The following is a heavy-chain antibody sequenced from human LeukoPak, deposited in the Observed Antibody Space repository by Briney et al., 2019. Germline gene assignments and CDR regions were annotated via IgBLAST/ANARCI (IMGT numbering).Heavy chain of an antibody. J-gene: IGHJ4*02. CDR3: ARQDCSGGSCYLDY. D-gene: IGHD2-15*01. CDR1: GSTFSSYA. CDR2: ISFDGSDK. V-gene: IGHV3-30*04. Sequence: GGSLRLSCAASGSTFSSYAMHWVRQAPGKGLEWVTVISFDGSDKYYADSVKGRFTISRDNSQNTLFVQMSSLRAEDTAVYYCARQDCSGGSCYLDYWGQGILVTVSS.